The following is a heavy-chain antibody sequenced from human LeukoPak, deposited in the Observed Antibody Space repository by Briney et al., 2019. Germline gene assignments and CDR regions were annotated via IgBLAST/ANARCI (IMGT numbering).Heavy chain of an antibody. CDR2: ISGSGGST. CDR3: AKDPSGRGYFDY. D-gene: IGHD1-26*01. J-gene: IGHJ4*02. V-gene: IGHV3-23*01. CDR1: GFTFSSYA. Sequence: PGGSLRLSCAASGFTFSSYAISWVRQAPGNGLEWASAISGSGGSTYYADSVKGRFTISRDNSKNTLYLQMNSLRAEDTAVYYCAKDPSGRGYFDYWGQATLVTVSS.